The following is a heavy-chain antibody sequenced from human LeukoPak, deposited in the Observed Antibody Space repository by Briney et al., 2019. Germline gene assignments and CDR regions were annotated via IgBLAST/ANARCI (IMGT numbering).Heavy chain of an antibody. Sequence: GGSLRLSGSASGFGFGDHGMSWVRQVPGKGLEWVSGINWSGGSTGYADPVRGRFTISRDNAKNSLYLQMDSLTAEDTAVYYCAREMATIRGNWFDPWGQGTLVTVSS. D-gene: IGHD5-24*01. V-gene: IGHV3-20*04. CDR3: AREMATIRGNWFDP. J-gene: IGHJ5*02. CDR2: INWSGGST. CDR1: GFGFGDHG.